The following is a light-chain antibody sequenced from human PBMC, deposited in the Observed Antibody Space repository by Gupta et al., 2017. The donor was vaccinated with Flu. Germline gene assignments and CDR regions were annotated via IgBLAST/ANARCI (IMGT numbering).Light chain of an antibody. V-gene: IGLV1-47*01. CDR2: RNN. Sequence: QSVLTQPPSASGTPGPRVSISCSGSRSNVEGNYVYWYQQLPGPAPKLLIHRNNLRPSGVPDRFSGSKPGTSASLAISGLRSEDEGDYYCASWADDLSAWVFGGGTKLTVL. CDR1: RSNVEGNY. J-gene: IGLJ3*02. CDR3: ASWADDLSAWV.